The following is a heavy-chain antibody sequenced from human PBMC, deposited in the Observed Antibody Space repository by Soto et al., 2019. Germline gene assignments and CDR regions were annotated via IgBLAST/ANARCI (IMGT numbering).Heavy chain of an antibody. J-gene: IGHJ6*02. Sequence: PGGSLRLSCAASGFTFIDYYMSWIRQAPGKGLEWVSYISSSSSYINYADSVKGRFTISRDNAKKSLYLQMNSLRVEDTAVYYCARALRRGYSGYTYVTDVCGQGSTVTVYS. CDR1: GFTFIDYY. CDR3: ARALRRGYSGYTYVTDV. CDR2: ISSSSSYI. V-gene: IGHV3-11*05. D-gene: IGHD5-12*01.